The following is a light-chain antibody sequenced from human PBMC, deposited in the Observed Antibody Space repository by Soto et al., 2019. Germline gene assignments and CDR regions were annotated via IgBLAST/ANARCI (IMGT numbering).Light chain of an antibody. CDR2: GVS. V-gene: IGKV3-20*01. J-gene: IGKJ4*01. Sequence: EIVLTQSPATLSLSPGERATLSCRASQSVSSNLAWYQQKPGQAPRLLIYGVSSRATGIPDRFSGSGSGTDFTLSISRLEPEDFAVYYCQQYGSLPLTFGGGTKVDIK. CDR3: QQYGSLPLT. CDR1: QSVSSN.